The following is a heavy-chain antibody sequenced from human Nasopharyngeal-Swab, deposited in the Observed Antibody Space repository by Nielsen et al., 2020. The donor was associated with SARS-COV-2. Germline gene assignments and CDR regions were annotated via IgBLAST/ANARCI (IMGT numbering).Heavy chain of an antibody. CDR2: INHSGST. CDR3: ARADIVVVPAAPIYYMDV. V-gene: IGHV4-34*01. Sequence: WIRQPPGKGLEWIGYINHSGSTNYNPSLKSRVTISVDTSKNQFSLKLSSVTAADTAVYYCARADIVVVPAAPIYYMDVWGKGTTVTVSS. D-gene: IGHD2-2*01. J-gene: IGHJ6*03.